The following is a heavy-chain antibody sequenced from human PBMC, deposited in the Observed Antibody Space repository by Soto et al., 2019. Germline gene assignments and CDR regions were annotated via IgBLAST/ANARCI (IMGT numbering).Heavy chain of an antibody. J-gene: IGHJ4*02. CDR1: GYSFTSYW. CDR2: IYPGDSDT. V-gene: IGHV5-51*03. CDR3: ARLRMRYSGYVPFDY. D-gene: IGHD5-12*01. Sequence: EVQLVQSGAEVKKPGESQKISCKGSGYSFTSYWIGWVRQMPGKGLEWMGIIYPGDSDTRYSPSFQGQVTISADKSISTAYLQWSSLKASDTAMYYCARLRMRYSGYVPFDYWGQGTLVTVSS.